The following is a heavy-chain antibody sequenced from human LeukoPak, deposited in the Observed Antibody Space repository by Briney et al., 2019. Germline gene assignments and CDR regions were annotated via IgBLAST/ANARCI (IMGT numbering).Heavy chain of an antibody. CDR1: GFTFSSYA. V-gene: IGHV3-23*01. CDR2: IIGSGRDT. CDR3: AKFTVVAASPFDY. Sequence: GGSLRLSCAASGFTFSSYAMNWVRQAPGKRLEWVSSIIGSGRDTYADSVKGRITISRDNSKNTVYLQMNSLRAEDTAVYYCAKFTVVAASPFDYWGQGTLVTVSS. D-gene: IGHD2-15*01. J-gene: IGHJ4*02.